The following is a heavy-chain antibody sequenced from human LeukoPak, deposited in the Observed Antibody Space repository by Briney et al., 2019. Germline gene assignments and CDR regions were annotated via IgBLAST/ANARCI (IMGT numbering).Heavy chain of an antibody. J-gene: IGHJ6*03. V-gene: IGHV3-30*04. CDR1: GFTFSSYT. Sequence: GGSLRLSCAASGFTFSSYTMHWVRQAPGKGLEWVAVISYDGTNKYYTDSVTGRFTISRDNSKNTLYLQMISLRADDTAVYYCVTRGWADYYYYMDVWGKGTTVTVSS. CDR3: VTRGWADYYYYMDV. CDR2: ISYDGTNK. D-gene: IGHD6-19*01.